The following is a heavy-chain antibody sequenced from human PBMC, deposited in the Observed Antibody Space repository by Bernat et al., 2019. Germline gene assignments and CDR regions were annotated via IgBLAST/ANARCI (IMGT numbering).Heavy chain of an antibody. D-gene: IGHD5-18*01. J-gene: IGHJ3*02. CDR1: GGTFSSYT. CDR3: ARDRSYVDTAMDDAFDI. Sequence: QVQLVQSGAEVKKPGSSVKVSCKASGGTFSSYTISWVRQAPGQGLEWMGRIIPILGIANYAQKFQGRVTITADKSTSTAYMELSSLRSEDTAVYYCARDRSYVDTAMDDAFDIWGQGTMVTVSS. V-gene: IGHV1-69*08. CDR2: IIPILGIA.